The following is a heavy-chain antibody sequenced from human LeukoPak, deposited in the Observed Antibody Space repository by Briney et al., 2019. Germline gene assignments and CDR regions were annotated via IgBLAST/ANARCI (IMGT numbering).Heavy chain of an antibody. CDR3: ARDFDSSSSFDY. Sequence: SGTLSLTCTVSGGSISSYSWSWIRQPPGKGLEWIGYIYYSGSTNYNPSLKSRVTISVDTSKNQFSLKLSSVTAADTAVYYCARDFDSSSSFDYWGQGTLVTVSS. CDR1: GGSISSYS. D-gene: IGHD6-13*01. CDR2: IYYSGST. V-gene: IGHV4-59*01. J-gene: IGHJ4*02.